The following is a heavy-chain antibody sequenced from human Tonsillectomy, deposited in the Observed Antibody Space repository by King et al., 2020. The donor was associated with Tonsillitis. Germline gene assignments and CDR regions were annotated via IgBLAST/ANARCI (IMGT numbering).Heavy chain of an antibody. V-gene: IGHV4-39*01. CDR1: GGSISSSDHY. CDR2: MYYGGTF. CDR3: ERYVSGRFDY. Sequence: QLQESGPGVVKPSETLSLTCTVSGGSISSSDHYWAWIRQPPGKGLEWNEYMYYGGTFFYNPSLKSRITISGGTSENRFSLKLSSVTAADTAVYFCERYVSGRFDYWGQGALVTVSS. J-gene: IGHJ4*02. D-gene: IGHD1-26*01.